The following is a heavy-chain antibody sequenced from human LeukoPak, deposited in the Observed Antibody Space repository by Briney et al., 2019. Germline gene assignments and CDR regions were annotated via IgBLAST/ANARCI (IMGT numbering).Heavy chain of an antibody. CDR1: GGSFSGYY. J-gene: IGHJ4*02. CDR2: INHSGST. V-gene: IGHV4-34*01. Sequence: PSETLSLTCAVYGGSFSGYYWSWIRQPPGKGLEWIGEINHSGSTNYNPSLKSRVTMSVDTSKNQFSLKLSSVTAADTAVYYCARDPRGTAMVPYFDYWGQGTLVTVSS. CDR3: ARDPRGTAMVPYFDY. D-gene: IGHD5-18*01.